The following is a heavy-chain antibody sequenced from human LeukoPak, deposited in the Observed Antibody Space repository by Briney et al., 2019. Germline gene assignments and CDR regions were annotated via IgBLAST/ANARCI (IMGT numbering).Heavy chain of an antibody. CDR3: GRLFDS. CDR2: INYSGTA. V-gene: IGHV4-39*01. Sequence: SETLSLTCTVSGGAIISDNFYWGWVRQPPGKGLEWVGSINYSGTAYYNPSLRSRVSISVDTSRTQFFLRLNSVTAADTAVYYCGRLFDSWGQGILVTVSS. CDR1: GGAIISDNFY. J-gene: IGHJ4*02.